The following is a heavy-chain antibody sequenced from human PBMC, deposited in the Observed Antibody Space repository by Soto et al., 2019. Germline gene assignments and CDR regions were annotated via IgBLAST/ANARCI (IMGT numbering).Heavy chain of an antibody. J-gene: IGHJ4*02. D-gene: IGHD3-22*01. V-gene: IGHV1-18*01. CDR2: ISAYNGNT. CDR3: ARDLVPDFYYYDSSGYYLYYFDY. CDR1: GYTFTSYG. Sequence: ASVKVSCKASGYTFTSYGISWVRQAPGQGLEWMGWISAYNGNTNYAQKLQGRVTMTTDTSTSTVYMELRSLRSDDTAVYYCARDLVPDFYYYDSSGYYLYYFDYWGQGTLVTAPQ.